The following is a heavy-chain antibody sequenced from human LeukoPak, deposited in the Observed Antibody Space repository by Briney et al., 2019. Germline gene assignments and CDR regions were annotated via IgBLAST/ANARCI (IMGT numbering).Heavy chain of an antibody. CDR1: GFTFSSYG. CDR2: IWYDGSNK. J-gene: IGHJ6*02. D-gene: IGHD3-3*01. CDR3: ARAYYDFWSGYYTGEYSGMDV. Sequence: GGSLRLSCAASGFTFSSYGMHWVRQAPGKGLEWVAVIWYDGSNKYYADSVKGRFTISRDNSKNTLYLQVNSLRAEDTAVYYCARAYYDFWSGYYTGEYSGMDVWGQGTTVTVSS. V-gene: IGHV3-33*01.